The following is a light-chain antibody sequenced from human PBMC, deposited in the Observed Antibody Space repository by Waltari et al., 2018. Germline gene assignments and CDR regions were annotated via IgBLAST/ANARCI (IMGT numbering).Light chain of an antibody. Sequence: DIVMTQSPDSLAVSLGCRATINCKSSTSVLYSSANKSYLNWYQQKPGQPPKLIIYWASTRESGVPDRISGAGSGTDFTLTISGLQSEDVAVYYCQQYYSTPLTFGGGTKVEIK. J-gene: IGKJ4*01. V-gene: IGKV4-1*01. CDR1: TSVLYSSANKSY. CDR3: QQYYSTPLT. CDR2: WAS.